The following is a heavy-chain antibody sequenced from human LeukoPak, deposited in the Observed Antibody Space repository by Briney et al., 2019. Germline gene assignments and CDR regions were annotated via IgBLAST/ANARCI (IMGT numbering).Heavy chain of an antibody. Sequence: PSETLSLTCTVSGGSFSSYYWSWIRQPAGKGLEWIGRIYTSGSTNYNPSLKSRVTMSVDTSKNQFSLKLSSVTAADTAVYYCARGATIFGVVITWFDPWGQGTLVTVSS. J-gene: IGHJ5*02. D-gene: IGHD3-3*01. CDR2: IYTSGST. V-gene: IGHV4-4*07. CDR1: GGSFSSYY. CDR3: ARGATIFGVVITWFDP.